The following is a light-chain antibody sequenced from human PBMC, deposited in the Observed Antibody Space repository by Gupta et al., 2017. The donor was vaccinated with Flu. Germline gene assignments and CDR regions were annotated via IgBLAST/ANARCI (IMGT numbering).Light chain of an antibody. CDR2: GKS. J-gene: IGLJ1*01. CDR1: SLISYY. Sequence: INCQGDSLISYYASWYQQKPGQAPILLVYGKSSRPSGIPDRFSGSSSGNTASLISTGAQAEDEADYYWNSRVHSRDSSGDPLYAFGSGTKVTVL. V-gene: IGLV3-19*01. CDR3: NSRVHSRDSSGDPLYA.